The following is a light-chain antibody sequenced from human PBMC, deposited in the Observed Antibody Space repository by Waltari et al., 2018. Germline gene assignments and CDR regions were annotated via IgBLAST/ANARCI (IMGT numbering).Light chain of an antibody. CDR3: QQSYSTPLT. V-gene: IGKV1-39*01. J-gene: IGKJ4*01. Sequence: EIQMTQSPSSLSASVGDRVTITCRASQSINSYLNWYQQSPGRAPRLLIYAASTLQSGVPSRFSGSGSGTDFTLTISSLRPEDFATYDCQQSYSTPLTFGGGTKVEIK. CDR2: AAS. CDR1: QSINSY.